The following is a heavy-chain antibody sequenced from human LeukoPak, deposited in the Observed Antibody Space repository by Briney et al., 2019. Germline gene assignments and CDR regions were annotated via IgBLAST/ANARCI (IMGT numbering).Heavy chain of an antibody. V-gene: IGHV4-59*01. CDR1: GGSISNYY. CDR2: IYYSGST. J-gene: IGHJ5*02. CDR3: ARDGGGEINWFDP. D-gene: IGHD4-23*01. Sequence: SETLSLTCTVSGGSISNYYWSWIRQPPGKGLEWIGYIYYSGSTNYNPSLKSRVTISVDTSKNQFSLKLSSVTAADTAVYYCARDGGGEINWFDPWGQGTLVTVSS.